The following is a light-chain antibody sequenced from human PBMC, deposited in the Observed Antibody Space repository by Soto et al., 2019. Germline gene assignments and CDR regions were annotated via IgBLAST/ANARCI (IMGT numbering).Light chain of an antibody. CDR2: EVS. V-gene: IGLV2-8*01. CDR1: SSDVGDYNY. Sequence: QYALTQPPSASGSPGQSVTISCTGTSSDVGDYNYVSWYQHHPGKAPKLMIYEVSKRPSGVPDRFSGSKSGNTASLTVSGLQAEDEADYYCSSYAGSNNFGVFGGGTKVTVL. CDR3: SSYAGSNNFGV. J-gene: IGLJ3*02.